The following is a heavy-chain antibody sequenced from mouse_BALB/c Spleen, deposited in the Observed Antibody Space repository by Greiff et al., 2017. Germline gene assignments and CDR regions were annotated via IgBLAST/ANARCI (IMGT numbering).Heavy chain of an antibody. CDR2: ISYSGST. CDR3: ARNGVFDY. V-gene: IGHV3-2*02. J-gene: IGHJ2*01. Sequence: VQLKESGPGLVKPSQSLSLTCTVTGYSITSDYAWNWIRQFPGNKLEWMGYISYSGSTSYNPSLKSRISITRDTSKNQFFLQLNSVTTEDTATYYCARNGVFDYWGQGTTRTVSS. CDR1: GYSITSDYA.